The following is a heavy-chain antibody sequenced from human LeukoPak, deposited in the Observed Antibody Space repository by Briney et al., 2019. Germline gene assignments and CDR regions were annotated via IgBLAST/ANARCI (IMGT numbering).Heavy chain of an antibody. V-gene: IGHV3-21*01. CDR2: ISSSSSYI. D-gene: IGHD3-3*01. CDR3: AREGFLEWSKPYYYFDY. Sequence: GGSLRLSCAASGFTFSSYSMNWVRQAPGKGLEWVSSISSSSSYIYYADSVKGRFTISRDNAKNSLYLQMNSLRAEDTAVYYCAREGFLEWSKPYYYFDYWGQGTLVTVSS. J-gene: IGHJ4*02. CDR1: GFTFSSYS.